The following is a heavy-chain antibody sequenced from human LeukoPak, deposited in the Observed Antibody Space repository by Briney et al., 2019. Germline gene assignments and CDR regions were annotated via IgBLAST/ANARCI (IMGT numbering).Heavy chain of an antibody. CDR1: GFTFSNAW. Sequence: GGSLRLSCAASGFTFSNAWMSWVRQAPGKGLEWVGRIKSKTDGGTTDYAAPVKGRFTISRDDSKNKLYLQMNSLKTEDTAVYYCTVNYENYDILTGYLLRFDYWGQGTLVTVSS. CDR2: IKSKTDGGTT. J-gene: IGHJ4*02. D-gene: IGHD3-9*01. V-gene: IGHV3-15*01. CDR3: TVNYENYDILTGYLLRFDY.